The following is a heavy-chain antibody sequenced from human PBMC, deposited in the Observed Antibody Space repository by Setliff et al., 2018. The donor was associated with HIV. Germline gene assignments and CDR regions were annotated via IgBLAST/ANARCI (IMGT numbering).Heavy chain of an antibody. V-gene: IGHV4-38-2*02. CDR3: AREIYGGNSRPFDY. D-gene: IGHD4-17*01. CDR1: GYSISSGHY. CDR2: IYYSGRT. J-gene: IGHJ4*02. Sequence: KTSETLSLTCAVSGYSISSGHYWGWIRQPPGKGLEWIGSIYYSGRTYYNPSLKSRLTMSVDTSRNQFSLNLNSVTAADTAVYYCAREIYGGNSRPFDYWGQGTLVTVSS.